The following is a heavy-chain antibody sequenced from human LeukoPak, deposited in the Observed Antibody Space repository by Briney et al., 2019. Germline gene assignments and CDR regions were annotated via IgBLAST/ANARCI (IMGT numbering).Heavy chain of an antibody. V-gene: IGHV4-39*07. Sequence: SETLSLTCTVSGGSISSSSNYWAWIRQPPGQGLEWFGSIYYSGSTYYNPSLKSRVTISVDTSKNQFSLKLSSVTAADTAVYYCARVTHYYDSSGYYPRAPYFDYWGQGTLVTVSS. J-gene: IGHJ4*02. CDR3: ARVTHYYDSSGYYPRAPYFDY. D-gene: IGHD3-22*01. CDR1: GGSISSSSNY. CDR2: IYYSGST.